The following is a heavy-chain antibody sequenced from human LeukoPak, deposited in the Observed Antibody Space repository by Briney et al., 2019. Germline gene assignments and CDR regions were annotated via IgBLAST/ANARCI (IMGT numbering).Heavy chain of an antibody. V-gene: IGHV1-8*01. CDR2: MTPNSGNT. Sequence: GASVKVSCKASGYTFTNYDINWLRQATGQGLERMAWMTPNSGNTGHEQKFQGRLTMTRDISISTAYMELSSPRSEDTAVYYCAFCGGDCGGAFDVWGQGTMVTVSS. CDR1: GYTFTNYD. CDR3: AFCGGDCGGAFDV. D-gene: IGHD2-21*02. J-gene: IGHJ3*01.